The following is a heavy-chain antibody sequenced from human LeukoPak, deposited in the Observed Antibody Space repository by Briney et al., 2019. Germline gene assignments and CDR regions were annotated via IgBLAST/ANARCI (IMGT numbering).Heavy chain of an antibody. CDR3: AREVATGTGAYNY. J-gene: IGHJ4*02. CDR2: VEKDGSGK. Sequence: GGSLRLSCAASGFTFSNYWMAWVSHAPGKGLELVGHVEKDGSGKNYVDSVKGRFIISRDNAKNSLYLQMNSLRVEDTAVYFCAREVATGTGAYNYWGQGTLVTVSS. D-gene: IGHD6-13*01. V-gene: IGHV3-7*01. CDR1: GFTFSNYW.